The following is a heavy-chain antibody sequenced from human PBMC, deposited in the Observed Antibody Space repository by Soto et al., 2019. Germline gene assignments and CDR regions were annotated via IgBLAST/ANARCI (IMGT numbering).Heavy chain of an antibody. V-gene: IGHV3-74*01. Sequence: GGSLRLSCAASGLFSSYWMHWVRQAPGKGLVWVSRIDSAGTTINYADSVKGRFTISRDNAQITLYLQMDSLRVEDTAVYYCARGPPDYSTSGYVGDYWGQGALVTVSS. CDR3: ARGPPDYSTSGYVGDY. CDR1: GLFSSYW. J-gene: IGHJ4*01. CDR2: IDSAGTTI. D-gene: IGHD6-13*01.